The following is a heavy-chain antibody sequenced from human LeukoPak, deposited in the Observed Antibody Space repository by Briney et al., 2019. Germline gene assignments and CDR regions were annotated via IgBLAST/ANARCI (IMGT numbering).Heavy chain of an antibody. CDR1: VFTFSGSA. J-gene: IGHJ4*02. D-gene: IGHD3-10*01. V-gene: IGHV3-73*01. CDR3: TGNYYGWGSYADFDY. Sequence: GGSLRLSCAASVFTFSGSALHWVRQASGKGLERVGRIRSTANGYATAHAASVKGRFTISRDDSKNTPYLQMDSLKTDDTAVYYCTGNYYGWGSYADFDYWGQGTLVTVS. CDR2: IRSTANGYAT.